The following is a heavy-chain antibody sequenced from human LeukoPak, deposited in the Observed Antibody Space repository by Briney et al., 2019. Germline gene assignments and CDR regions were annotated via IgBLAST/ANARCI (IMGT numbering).Heavy chain of an antibody. CDR3: ARELRRDKL. Sequence: ASVKVSCKASGYTFTSYDVNWVRQATGQGLEWVGYINPNSGNTAYAQKFQGRVTMTRDTSINTAYMELSSLTSEDTAMYYCARELRRDKLWGQGTLVTVSS. CDR2: INPNSGNT. J-gene: IGHJ4*02. CDR1: GYTFTSYD. V-gene: IGHV1-8*01. D-gene: IGHD2-15*01.